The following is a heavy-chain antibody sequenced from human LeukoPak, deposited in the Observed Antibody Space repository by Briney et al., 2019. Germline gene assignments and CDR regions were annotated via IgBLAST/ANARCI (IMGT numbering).Heavy chain of an antibody. CDR2: IRPSGDNT. CDR1: GFTFSSYD. CDR3: ASTRGLTMVRGVIIWPTDY. Sequence: GGALRLSCAASGFTFSSYDMTWVRQAPGRGLEWVSSIRPSGDNTYYGDSVKGRFTISRDNSKNTVYLQMNNMRVDDTAVYYCASTRGLTMVRGVIIWPTDYWGQGTLVTVSS. V-gene: IGHV3-23*01. J-gene: IGHJ4*02. D-gene: IGHD3-10*01.